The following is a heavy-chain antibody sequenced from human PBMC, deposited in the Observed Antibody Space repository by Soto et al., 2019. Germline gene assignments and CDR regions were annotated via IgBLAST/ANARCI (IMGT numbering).Heavy chain of an antibody. CDR1: GLTFSSYA. CDR3: AKDLLYIWGVIHNLFDP. D-gene: IGHD3-10*02. Sequence: GGSLRLSCAASGLTFSSYAMSWARQAPGKGLEWVSAISGSGGSTYYADSVKGRLTISRDNSKNTLYLQMNSVRAEDTAVYYCAKDLLYIWGVIHNLFDPWGQGTLVTVSA. CDR2: ISGSGGST. J-gene: IGHJ5*02. V-gene: IGHV3-23*01.